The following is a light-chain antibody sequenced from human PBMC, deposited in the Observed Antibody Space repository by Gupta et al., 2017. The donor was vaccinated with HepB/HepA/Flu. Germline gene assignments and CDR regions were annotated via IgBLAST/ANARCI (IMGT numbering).Light chain of an antibody. CDR1: QGINSG. CDR2: TAS. Sequence: DIQMTQSPSSVSASVGDRVTVTCRASQGINSGVAWYQQKPGKAPKVLIYTASNLQSGVPTRFSGSGSGTDFTLTISSLQPEDFATYYCQHTDSFPLTFGGGTRVEIK. V-gene: IGKV1-12*01. CDR3: QHTDSFPLT. J-gene: IGKJ4*01.